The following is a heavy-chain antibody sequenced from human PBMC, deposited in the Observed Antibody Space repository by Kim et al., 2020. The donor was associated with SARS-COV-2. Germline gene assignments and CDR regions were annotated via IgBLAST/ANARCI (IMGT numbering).Heavy chain of an antibody. J-gene: IGHJ4*02. CDR3: TKHGQWLLRNEY. Sequence: SETLSLTCAVSGGSISGSNNYWGWIRQSPGKGLEWIGGIYYSGSTYYNPSLQSRVTISVDTSKNQFSLKLRSLTAADTAVYYCTKHGQWLLRNEYWGQGTLVAVSS. CDR1: GGSISGSNNY. D-gene: IGHD6-19*01. V-gene: IGHV4-39*01. CDR2: IYYSGST.